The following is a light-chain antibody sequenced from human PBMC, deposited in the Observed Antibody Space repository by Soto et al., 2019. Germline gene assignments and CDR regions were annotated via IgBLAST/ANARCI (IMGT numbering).Light chain of an antibody. J-gene: IGKJ1*01. Sequence: DIVMTQSPDSLAVSLGERATINCKSSQSIFYXSXXKXXLAWFQQKPGQPPKLLIYWASTRESGVPDRFSGSGSGTDFTLTISSLQAEDVAVYYCQQYYSAPTWTFGQGTKVDIK. CDR1: QSIFYXSXXKXX. CDR2: WAS. CDR3: QQYYSAPTWT. V-gene: IGKV4-1*01.